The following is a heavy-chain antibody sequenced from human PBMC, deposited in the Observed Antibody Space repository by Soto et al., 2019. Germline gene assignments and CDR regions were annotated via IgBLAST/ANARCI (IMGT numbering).Heavy chain of an antibody. CDR1: GGSVSSGSYY. V-gene: IGHV4-61*01. CDR3: ARGIEGWYQGRYYYGMDV. D-gene: IGHD6-19*01. CDR2: IYYSGST. Sequence: QVQLQESGPGLVKPSETLSLTCTVSGGSVSSGSYYWSWIRQPPGKGLEWIGYIYYSGSTNYNPHLKSRVXXXVXXSKNQFSLKLSSVTAADTAVYYCARGIEGWYQGRYYYGMDVWGQGTTVTVSS. J-gene: IGHJ6*02.